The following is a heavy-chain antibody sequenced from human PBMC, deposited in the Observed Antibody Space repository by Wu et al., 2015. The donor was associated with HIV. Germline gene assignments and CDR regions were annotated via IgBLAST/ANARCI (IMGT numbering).Heavy chain of an antibody. CDR1: GYNFASYG. V-gene: IGHV1-8*01. CDR3: ARGRYCTGASCYADY. J-gene: IGHJ4*02. D-gene: IGHD2-2*01. Sequence: QVRLFQSPDEVKKPGASVRVSCQASGYNFASYGINWVRQTPGQGLEWMGWMNPNTGNTGYAQKFQGRVTMTRDTSISTSYMELSSLRSEDTAVYYCARGRYCTGASCYADYWGQGTLVTVSS. CDR2: MNPNTGNT.